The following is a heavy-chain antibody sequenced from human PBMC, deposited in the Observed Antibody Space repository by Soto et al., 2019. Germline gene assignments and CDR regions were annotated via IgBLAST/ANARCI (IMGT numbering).Heavy chain of an antibody. Sequence: EVQLEESGGALVQPGRSLRLSCAASGFTLDDYAMYWVRQVLGKGLEWVSSISWNSGNIDYADSVKGRFTTSRDNAKNALYRQMNRLRPEYTALYYDVRSKGGYTYGTPFDYWGQGTLVTVSS. V-gene: IGHV3-9*01. CDR3: VRSKGGYTYGTPFDY. J-gene: IGHJ4*02. CDR2: ISWNSGNI. D-gene: IGHD5-18*01. CDR1: GFTLDDYA.